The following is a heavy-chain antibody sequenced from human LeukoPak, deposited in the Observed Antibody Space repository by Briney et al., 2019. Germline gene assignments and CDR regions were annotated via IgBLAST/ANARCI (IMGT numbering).Heavy chain of an antibody. CDR1: GFTFSTYS. V-gene: IGHV3-21*01. CDR2: ISCTGSYT. J-gene: IGHJ3*02. CDR3: ARRGPTTVTTHDAFIS. D-gene: IGHD4-17*01. Sequence: GGSLRLSCAASGFTFSTYSLNWVRQAPGKGLEWVSPISCTGSYTYYVDSVKGRFTISRDNSKNTLYLQMNSLRAEDTAVYYCARRGPTTVTTHDAFISGATGQWSPSFQ.